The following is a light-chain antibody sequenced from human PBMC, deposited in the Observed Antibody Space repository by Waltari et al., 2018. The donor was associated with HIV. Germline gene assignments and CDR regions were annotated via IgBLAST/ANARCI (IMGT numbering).Light chain of an antibody. V-gene: IGLV1-44*01. CDR2: SNN. J-gene: IGLJ3*02. CDR3: AAWDDSLNGPV. CDR1: SSNIGSNT. Sequence: QSVLTQPPSASGTPGQRVTISCSGSSSNIGSNTVNWYQQLPGTAPKLLIYSNNQRRSGGPDRFSGSKSGTSASLAISGRQSEDEADYYCAAWDDSLNGPVFGGGTKLTVL.